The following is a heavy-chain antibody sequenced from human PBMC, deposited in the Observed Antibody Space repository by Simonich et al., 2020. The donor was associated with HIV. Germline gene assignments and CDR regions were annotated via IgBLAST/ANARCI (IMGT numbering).Heavy chain of an antibody. CDR3: ARCLLSSTMTTRWFDP. CDR1: GVSITSGGYY. CDR2: IYYSGST. D-gene: IGHD4-17*01. V-gene: IGHV4-31*03. J-gene: IGHJ5*02. Sequence: QVQLQESGPGLVKPSQTLSLTCTVSGVSITSGGYYWNWIRRHPGKGLEWIGYIYYSGSTYYNPPLKSRVTISIDTSKKQFSLKLSSVTAADTAVYYCARCLLSSTMTTRWFDPWGQGTLVTVSS.